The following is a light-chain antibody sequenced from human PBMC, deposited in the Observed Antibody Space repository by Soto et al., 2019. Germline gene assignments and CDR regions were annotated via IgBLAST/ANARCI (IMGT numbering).Light chain of an antibody. CDR3: SSYASTSPWV. V-gene: IGLV2-14*01. J-gene: IGLJ3*02. CDR2: EVS. CDR1: SSDVGGYDY. Sequence: QSVLTQPASVSGSPGQSITISCTGTSSDVGGYDYVSWYQQHPGKAPKLIIFEVSNRPSGVSNRFSGSKSGNTASLTISGLQAEDESDYYCSSYASTSPWVFGGGTKVTVL.